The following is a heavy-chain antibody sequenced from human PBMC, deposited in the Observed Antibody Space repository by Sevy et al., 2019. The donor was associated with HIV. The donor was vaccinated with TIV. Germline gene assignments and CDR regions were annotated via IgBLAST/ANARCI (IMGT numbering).Heavy chain of an antibody. V-gene: IGHV4-34*01. CDR2: INESGIT. J-gene: IGHJ5*02. Sequence: SETLSLTCVVHYGSFSGYYWNWIRQVPGKGLEWIGEINESGITYYNPSLKSRVTISVDTSKKQFSLKLNSVTAVDSAVYFCARSPPVVVVPGAPSWFDPWGQGTLVTVSS. CDR3: ARSPPVVVVPGAPSWFDP. D-gene: IGHD2-2*01. CDR1: YGSFSGYY.